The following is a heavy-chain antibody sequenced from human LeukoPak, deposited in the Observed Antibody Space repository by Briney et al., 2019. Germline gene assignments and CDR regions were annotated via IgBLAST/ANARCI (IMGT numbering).Heavy chain of an antibody. CDR2: ISSSSSTI. Sequence: GGSLRLSCAASGFTVSSNYMNWVRQAPGKGLEWVSYISSSSSTIYYADSVKGRFTISRDNAKNSLYLQMNSLRAEDTAVYYCARALRYFDWLSTSPEYNWFDPWGQGTLVTVSS. J-gene: IGHJ5*02. CDR3: ARALRYFDWLSTSPEYNWFDP. V-gene: IGHV3-48*01. D-gene: IGHD3-9*01. CDR1: GFTVSSNY.